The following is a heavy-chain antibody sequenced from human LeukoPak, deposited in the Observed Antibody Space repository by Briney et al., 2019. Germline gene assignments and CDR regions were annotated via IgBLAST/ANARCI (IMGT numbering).Heavy chain of an antibody. J-gene: IGHJ4*02. V-gene: IGHV3-23*01. D-gene: IGHD6-13*01. CDR1: GFTVSNYA. CDR2: ISGSGGST. CDR3: AKQQGIAAAGIDY. Sequence: GGSLSLACAASGFTVSNYAMSWVRQAPGRGLEWVSAISGSGGSTYYADSVKGRFTISRDNSKNTLYLQMNSLRAEDTAVYYCAKQQGIAAAGIDYWGQGTLVTVSS.